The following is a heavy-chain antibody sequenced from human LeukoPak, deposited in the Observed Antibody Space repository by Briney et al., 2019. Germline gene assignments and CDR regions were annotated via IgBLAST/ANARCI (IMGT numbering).Heavy chain of an antibody. V-gene: IGHV3-66*01. J-gene: IGHJ4*02. CDR3: ARSRGKAAALDY. D-gene: IGHD6-13*01. CDR1: GFTFSDYA. CDR2: IYSGGST. Sequence: GGSLRLSCATSGFTFSDYAMSWVRQAPGKGLEWVSVIYSGGSTYYADSVKGRFTISRDNSKNTLYLQMNSLRAEDTAVYYCARSRGKAAALDYWGQGTLVTVSS.